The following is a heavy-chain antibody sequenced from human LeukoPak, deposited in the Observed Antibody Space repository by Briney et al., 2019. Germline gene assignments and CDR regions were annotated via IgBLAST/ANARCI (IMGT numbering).Heavy chain of an antibody. V-gene: IGHV1-24*01. D-gene: IGHD4-17*01. J-gene: IGHJ5*02. CDR3: ATAYGRGWLDP. Sequence: ASVKVSCKVSGYTLTELSMHWVRQAPGKGLEWMGGFDPKDGETIYAQKFQGRVTMTEDTSTDTAYMELSSLRSEDTAAYYCATAYGRGWLDPWGQGTLVTVSS. CDR2: FDPKDGET. CDR1: GYTLTELS.